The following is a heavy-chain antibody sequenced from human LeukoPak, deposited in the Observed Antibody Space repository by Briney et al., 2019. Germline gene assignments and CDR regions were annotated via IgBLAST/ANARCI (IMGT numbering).Heavy chain of an antibody. Sequence: PSETLSLTCAVYCGSFSGYYWSWIRQPPGKGLEWIGEINHSGSTNYNPSLKSRVTISVDTSKNQFSLKLSSVTAADTAVYYCARGPVAGTRRGGDYWGEGTLVTVSS. V-gene: IGHV4-34*01. CDR1: CGSFSGYY. CDR2: INHSGST. D-gene: IGHD6-19*01. J-gene: IGHJ4*02. CDR3: ARGPVAGTRRGGDY.